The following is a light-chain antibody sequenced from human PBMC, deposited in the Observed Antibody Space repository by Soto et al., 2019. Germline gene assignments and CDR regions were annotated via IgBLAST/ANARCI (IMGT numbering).Light chain of an antibody. CDR3: AAWDDSLSGPV. CDR2: SNN. J-gene: IGLJ1*01. CDR1: SSNIGSNY. Sequence: QSVLTQPPSASGTPGQRVTISCSGSSSNIGSNYVYWYQQLPGTAPKLLIYSNNQRPSGVPDRFSGSKSGTSASLAISGLRSEDEADYYCAAWDDSLSGPVFGTGTNVTVL. V-gene: IGLV1-47*02.